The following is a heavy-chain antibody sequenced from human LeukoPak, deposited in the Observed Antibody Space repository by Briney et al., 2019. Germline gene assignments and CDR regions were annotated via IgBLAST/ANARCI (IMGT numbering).Heavy chain of an antibody. V-gene: IGHV1-18*01. J-gene: IGHJ4*02. Sequence: KLQGRVTTTTDTSTSTAYMELRSLRSDDTAVYYCARDGIWSGYYGFDYWGQGTLVTVSS. D-gene: IGHD3-3*01. CDR3: ARDGIWSGYYGFDY.